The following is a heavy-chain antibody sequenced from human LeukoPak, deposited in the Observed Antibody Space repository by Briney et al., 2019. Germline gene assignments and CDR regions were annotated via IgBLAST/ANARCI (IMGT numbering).Heavy chain of an antibody. V-gene: IGHV4-39*07. CDR1: GGSISSSSYY. D-gene: IGHD3-9*01. J-gene: IGHJ4*02. Sequence: SETLSLTCTVSGGSISSSSYYWGWIRQPPGKGLEWIGSIYYSGSTYYNPSLKSRVTISVDTSKNQFSLKLSSATAADTAVYYCARGDFDWSGGIFDYWGQGALVTVSS. CDR3: ARGDFDWSGGIFDY. CDR2: IYYSGST.